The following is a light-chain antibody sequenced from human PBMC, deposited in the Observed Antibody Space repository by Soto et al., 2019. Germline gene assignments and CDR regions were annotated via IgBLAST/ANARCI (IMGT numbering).Light chain of an antibody. J-gene: IGKJ4*01. CDR1: QTVGTDF. Sequence: EIVLTQSPDTLSLSPGERATLYCRASQTVGTDFLVWYQQKIVQPPTLLIYATSRRATGIPDRFSGSGSGTDFTLTISRLEAEDFAVYYCQQYGGSPRALSFGGGTRVESK. V-gene: IGKV3-20*01. CDR2: ATS. CDR3: QQYGGSPRALS.